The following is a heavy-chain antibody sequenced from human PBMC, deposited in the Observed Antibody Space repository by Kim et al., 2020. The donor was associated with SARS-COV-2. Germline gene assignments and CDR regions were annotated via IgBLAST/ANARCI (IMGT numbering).Heavy chain of an antibody. Sequence: GGSLRLSCAASGFTFSKYSMKWVRQAPGKGLEWVSFINTASIVYYADSVKGRFTISRDNAENSLYLQMNSLRDEDTAIYYCARDNWLDYWGQGTLVTVSS. D-gene: IGHD1-1*01. J-gene: IGHJ4*02. V-gene: IGHV3-48*02. CDR2: INTASIV. CDR1: GFTFSKYS. CDR3: ARDNWLDY.